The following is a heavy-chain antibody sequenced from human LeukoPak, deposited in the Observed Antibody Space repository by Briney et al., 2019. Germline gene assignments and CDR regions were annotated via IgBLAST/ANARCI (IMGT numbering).Heavy chain of an antibody. CDR3: AGTRLLGYCSSTSCYRVKWFDP. J-gene: IGHJ5*02. Sequence: SVKVSCKASGGTFSSYAISWVRQAPGQGLEWMGGIIPIFGTANYAQKFQGRVTITADESTSTAYMELSSLRSEDTAVYYCAGTRLLGYCSSTSCYRVKWFDPWGQGTLVTVFS. D-gene: IGHD2-2*01. V-gene: IGHV1-69*01. CDR2: IIPIFGTA. CDR1: GGTFSSYA.